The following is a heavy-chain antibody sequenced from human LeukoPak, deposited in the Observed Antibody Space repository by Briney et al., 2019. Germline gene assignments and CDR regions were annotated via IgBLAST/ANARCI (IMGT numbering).Heavy chain of an antibody. D-gene: IGHD1-26*01. CDR3: ARALEKWELPYLNDAFDI. Sequence: PGGSLRLSCAASGFTFSSYAMHWVRQAPGKGLEWVAVISYDGSNKYYADSVKGRFTISRDNSKNTLYLQMNSLRDEDTAVYYCARALEKWELPYLNDAFDIWGQGTMVTVSS. CDR2: ISYDGSNK. V-gene: IGHV3-30*04. CDR1: GFTFSSYA. J-gene: IGHJ3*02.